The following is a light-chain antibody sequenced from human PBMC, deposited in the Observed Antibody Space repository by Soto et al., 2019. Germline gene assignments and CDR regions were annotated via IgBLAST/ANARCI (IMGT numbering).Light chain of an antibody. CDR2: DAS. V-gene: IGKV3-11*01. CDR3: QQRSNSALP. J-gene: IGKJ4*01. CDR1: QSVSSY. Sequence: EIVLTQSPATLSLSPGERATLSCRASQSVSSYLAWYQQKPGQAPRLLIYDASNRATGIPARFSGGGSGTDFTRPISSLEAEDFAVYCCQQRSNSALPFCGGTKVEIK.